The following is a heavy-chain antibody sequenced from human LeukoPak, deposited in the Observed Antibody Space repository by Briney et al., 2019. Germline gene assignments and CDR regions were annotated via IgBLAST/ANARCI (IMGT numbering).Heavy chain of an antibody. V-gene: IGHV4-39*07. D-gene: IGHD5-12*01. Sequence: KPSKTLSLTCTVSGGSISSSSYYWGWIRQPPGKGLEWIGSIYYSGSTYHNPSLKSRVTISVDTSKNQFSLKLSSVTAADTAVYYCAPGYVDVDWFDPWGQGTLVTVSS. CDR2: IYYSGST. CDR3: APGYVDVDWFDP. CDR1: GGSISSSSYY. J-gene: IGHJ5*02.